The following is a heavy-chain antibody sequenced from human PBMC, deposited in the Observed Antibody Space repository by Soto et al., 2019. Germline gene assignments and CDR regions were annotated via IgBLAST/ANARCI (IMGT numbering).Heavy chain of an antibody. V-gene: IGHV1-18*04. D-gene: IGHD3-22*01. J-gene: IGHJ2*01. CDR2: ISAYNGNT. Sequence: QVQLVQSGAEVKKPGASVKVSCKASGYTFTSYGISWVRQAPGQGRAWMGWISAYNGNTNYAQKLQGRVTMTTDTSTSTAYMELRSLRSDETAVYYCARAPKRITMIVVVQGGEYFDLWGRGTLVTVSS. CDR3: ARAPKRITMIVVVQGGEYFDL. CDR1: GYTFTSYG.